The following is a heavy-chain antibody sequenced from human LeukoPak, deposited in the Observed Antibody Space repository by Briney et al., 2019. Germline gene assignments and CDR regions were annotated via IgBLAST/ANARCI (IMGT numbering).Heavy chain of an antibody. CDR2: IKPDGTEQ. Sequence: GGSLRLSCAASGLNLDAYAMHWVRQAPGKGLEWVANIKPDGTEQYYVDSVKGRFTISRDNAKNSLYLQMNSLRAEDTAVYYCVPAPGGWGQETLVTVSS. D-gene: IGHD2-2*01. CDR3: VPAPGG. J-gene: IGHJ4*02. CDR1: GLNLDAYA. V-gene: IGHV3-7*01.